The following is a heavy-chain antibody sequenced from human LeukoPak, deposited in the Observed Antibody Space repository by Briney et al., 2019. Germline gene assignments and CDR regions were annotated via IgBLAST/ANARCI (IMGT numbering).Heavy chain of an antibody. V-gene: IGHV3-21*01. CDR1: GFTFSSYS. D-gene: IGHD4-23*01. J-gene: IGHJ4*02. CDR2: ISSSSSYI. CDR3: ARGATVVTAPFDY. Sequence: GGSLRLSCAASGFTFSSYSMNWVRQAPGKGLEWVSSISSSSSYIYYADSVKGRFTISRDNAKNSLYLQMNSLRAEDTAVYYCARGATVVTAPFDYWGEGSVVTVSS.